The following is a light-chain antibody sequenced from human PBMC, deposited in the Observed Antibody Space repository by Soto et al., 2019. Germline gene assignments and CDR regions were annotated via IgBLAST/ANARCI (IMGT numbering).Light chain of an antibody. J-gene: IGLJ2*01. CDR3: SSKAGTNNLGVI. V-gene: IGLV2-8*01. CDR1: SSDVGGYND. CDR2: EVT. Sequence: QSVLTQPPSASGSPGQSVAISCTGTSSDVGGYNDVSWYQHLPGKAPKLMIYEVTERPSGVPDRFSGSKSGNTASLTISGLQADDEADYYCSSKAGTNNLGVIFRGGTKVTVL.